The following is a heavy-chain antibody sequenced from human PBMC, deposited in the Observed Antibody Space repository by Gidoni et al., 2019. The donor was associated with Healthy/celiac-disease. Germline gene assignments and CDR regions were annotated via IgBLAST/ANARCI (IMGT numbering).Heavy chain of an antibody. V-gene: IGHV3-21*01. CDR1: GFTFRCYS. CDR2: IRSNSSYI. D-gene: IGHD2-15*01. J-gene: IGHJ6*02. CDR3: ARELAAGYYYYYGMEV. Sequence: EVQLVESGGGLVKPGGSLTRSCAAPGFTFRCYSMNWFRKAQGKGLEWVSSIRSNSSYIYYADSVKGRFTISRDNAKNSLYLQMNSLRAEDTAVYYCARELAAGYYYYYGMEVWGQGTTVTVSS.